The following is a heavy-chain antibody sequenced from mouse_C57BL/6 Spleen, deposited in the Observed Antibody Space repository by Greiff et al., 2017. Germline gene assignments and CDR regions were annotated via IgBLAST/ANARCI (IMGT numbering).Heavy chain of an antibody. Sequence: VQLQQPGAELVRPGSSVKLSCKASGYTFTSYWMHWVKQRPIQGLEWIGNIDPSDSETHYNQKFKDKATLTVDKSSSTADMQLSSLTSEDSAVYYGARGDYGSSHWYVDVWGTGTTVTVSS. CDR2: IDPSDSET. D-gene: IGHD1-1*01. V-gene: IGHV1-52*01. CDR3: ARGDYGSSHWYVDV. J-gene: IGHJ1*03. CDR1: GYTFTSYW.